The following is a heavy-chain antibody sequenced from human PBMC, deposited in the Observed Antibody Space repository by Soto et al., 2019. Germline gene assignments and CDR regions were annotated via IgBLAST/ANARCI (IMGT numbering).Heavy chain of an antibody. D-gene: IGHD5-12*01. CDR1: GDSISAYS. CDR3: AREGNLGRWLQPLDF. J-gene: IGHJ4*02. CDR2: IHYNGNT. Sequence: SETLSLTCTVSGDSISAYSWSWVRQPPGKGLEWIGNIHYNGNTKYNPSLKSRVTMSVDTSKSQFSLKLISVTAADTAKYFCAREGNLGRWLQPLDFWGQGTLVTVSS. V-gene: IGHV4-59*01.